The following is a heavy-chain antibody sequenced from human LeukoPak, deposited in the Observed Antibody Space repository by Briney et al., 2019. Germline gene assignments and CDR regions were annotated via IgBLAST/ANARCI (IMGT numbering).Heavy chain of an antibody. Sequence: SETLSLTCTVSGVSISSSYSYWGWNRQPPGMGLEWIGSIYYAGNTYYNASLKSQVSISIDTSKNEFSLNLTSVTAADTAVYYCARDSGTTGEVKFDPWGQGTLVTVSS. CDR2: IYYAGNT. D-gene: IGHD1-7*01. CDR3: ARDSGTTGEVKFDP. V-gene: IGHV4-39*02. J-gene: IGHJ5*02. CDR1: GVSISSSYSY.